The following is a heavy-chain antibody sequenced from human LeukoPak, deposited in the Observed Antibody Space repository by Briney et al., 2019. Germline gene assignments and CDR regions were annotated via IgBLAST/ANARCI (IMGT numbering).Heavy chain of an antibody. CDR1: GFTFSSYS. D-gene: IGHD3-22*01. Sequence: PGGSLRLSCAASGFTFSSYSMNWVRQAPGKGLEWVSYISSSSSTIYYADSVKGRFTISRDNAKNSLYLQMNSLRAEDTAVYYCARWGGIYDSPFDIWGQGTMVTVSS. CDR3: ARWGGIYDSPFDI. CDR2: ISSSSSTI. V-gene: IGHV3-48*04. J-gene: IGHJ3*02.